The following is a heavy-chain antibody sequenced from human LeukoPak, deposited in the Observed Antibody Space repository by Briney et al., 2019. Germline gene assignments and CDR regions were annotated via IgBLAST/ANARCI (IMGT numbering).Heavy chain of an antibody. V-gene: IGHV3-30*02. CDR3: AKDLNDFWSGSYNWFDP. J-gene: IGHJ5*02. CDR2: IRYDGSNK. CDR1: GFTFSSYG. D-gene: IGHD3-3*01. Sequence: GGSLRLSCAASGFTFSSYGMHWVRQAPGKGLEWWAFIRYDGSNKYYADSVKGRFTISRDNSKNTLYLQMNSLRAEDTAVYYCAKDLNDFWSGSYNWFDPWGQGTLVTVSS.